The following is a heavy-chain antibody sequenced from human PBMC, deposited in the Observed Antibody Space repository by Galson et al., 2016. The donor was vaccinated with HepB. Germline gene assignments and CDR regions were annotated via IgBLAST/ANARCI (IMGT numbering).Heavy chain of an antibody. Sequence: SVKVSCKASGYIFTTYGLHWVRQAPGQRLEWMGWINAGSGNTKYSQKFQGRVTITRDTSASTAHMELNRLRREDTAVYYCAREMYYYDTSGYHPLDYWGHGTLVTVSS. CDR1: GYIFTTYG. V-gene: IGHV1-3*01. D-gene: IGHD3-22*01. CDR2: INAGSGNT. J-gene: IGHJ4*01. CDR3: AREMYYYDTSGYHPLDY.